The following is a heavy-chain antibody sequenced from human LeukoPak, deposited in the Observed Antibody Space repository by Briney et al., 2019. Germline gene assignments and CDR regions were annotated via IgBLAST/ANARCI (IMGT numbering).Heavy chain of an antibody. Sequence: GEPLKISSKGSGYSFTNYLICCVRQMPGKGLEWMVIIYPGDSDTSYSSAIQGQVTITADKSITTAYLQWSSQKASDTAMYYCARPLDDFWSGYYDWGQGTLVTVSS. J-gene: IGHJ4*02. D-gene: IGHD3-3*01. CDR1: GYSFTNYL. V-gene: IGHV5-51*01. CDR2: IYPGDSDT. CDR3: ARPLDDFWSGYYD.